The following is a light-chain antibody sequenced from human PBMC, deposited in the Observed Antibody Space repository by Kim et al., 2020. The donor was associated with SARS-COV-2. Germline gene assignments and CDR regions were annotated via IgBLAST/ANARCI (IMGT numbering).Light chain of an antibody. V-gene: IGLV1-44*01. J-gene: IGLJ3*02. Sequence: QSLQTQPPSASGTPGQSVTISCSGSDSNIGSNTVSWFQHVPGKAPKLIIHTNTQRPSGVPDRFSASKSGTSASLAISGLQSEDEAEYYCSARDDTLNGWVFGRGTKVTVL. CDR3: SARDDTLNGWV. CDR2: TNT. CDR1: DSNIGSNT.